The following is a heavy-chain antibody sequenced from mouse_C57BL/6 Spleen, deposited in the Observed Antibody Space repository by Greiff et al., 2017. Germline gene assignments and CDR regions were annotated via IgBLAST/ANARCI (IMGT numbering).Heavy chain of an antibody. V-gene: IGHV1-82*01. Sequence: VHLVESGPELVKPGASVKISCKASGYAFSSSWMNWVKQRPGKGLEWIGRIYPGDGDTNYNGKFKGKATLTADKSSSTAYMQLSSLTSEDSAVYFCARRYDSSFDYGGQGTTLTVSS. CDR3: ARRYDSSFDY. CDR2: IYPGDGDT. D-gene: IGHD2-4*01. CDR1: GYAFSSSW. J-gene: IGHJ2*01.